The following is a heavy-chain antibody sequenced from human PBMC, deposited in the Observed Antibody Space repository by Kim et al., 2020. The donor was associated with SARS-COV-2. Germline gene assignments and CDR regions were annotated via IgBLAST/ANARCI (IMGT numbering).Heavy chain of an antibody. D-gene: IGHD2-21*02. V-gene: IGHV3-33*01. CDR1: GFTFSSYG. J-gene: IGHJ5*02. CDR3: ARDLLAYCGGDCYSGNWFDP. Sequence: GGSLRLSCAASGFTFSSYGMHWVRQAPGKGLEWVAVIWYDGSNKYYADSVKGRFTISRDNSKNTLYLQMNSLRAEDTAVYYCARDLLAYCGGDCYSGNWFDPWGQGTLVTVSS. CDR2: IWYDGSNK.